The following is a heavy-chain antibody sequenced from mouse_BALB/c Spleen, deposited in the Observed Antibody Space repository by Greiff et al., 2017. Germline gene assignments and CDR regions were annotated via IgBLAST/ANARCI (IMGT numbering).Heavy chain of an antibody. CDR1: GFSLTSYG. V-gene: IGHV2-9*02. D-gene: IGHD1-1*01. J-gene: IGHJ3*01. Sequence: QVQLKESGPGLVAPSQSLSITCTVSGFSLTSYGVHWVRQPPGKGLEWLGVIWAGGSTNYNSALMSRLSISKDNSKSQVFLKMNSLQTDDTAMYYCASRDYYGSSWFAYWGQGTLVTVSA. CDR2: IWAGGST. CDR3: ASRDYYGSSWFAY.